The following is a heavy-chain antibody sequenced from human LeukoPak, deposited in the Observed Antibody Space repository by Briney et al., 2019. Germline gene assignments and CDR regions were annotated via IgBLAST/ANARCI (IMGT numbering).Heavy chain of an antibody. CDR2: ISYDGSNK. J-gene: IGHJ4*02. CDR1: GFTFSSYG. D-gene: IGHD2-21*02. V-gene: IGHV3-30*03. Sequence: PGGSLRLSCAASGFTFSSYGMHWVRQAPGKGLEWVAVISYDGSNKYYADSVKGRFTISRDNSKNTLYLQMNSLRAEDTAVYYCARDFEDIVVVTCPGYWGQGTLVTVSS. CDR3: ARDFEDIVVVTCPGY.